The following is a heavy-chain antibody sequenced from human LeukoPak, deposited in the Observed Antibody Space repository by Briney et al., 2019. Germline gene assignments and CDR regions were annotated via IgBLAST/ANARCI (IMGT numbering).Heavy chain of an antibody. CDR2: ISRRDDYT. D-gene: IGHD3-10*01. Sequence: GGSLRLSCAASGFTFSSYAMSWVRQPPGMGLEWVSVISRRDDYTYYADSVKGRFTISRDNSKNTLYLQMNTLRAEDTAVYYCANDYRSGSFHDFWGQGTLVTVSS. V-gene: IGHV3-23*01. J-gene: IGHJ4*02. CDR1: GFTFSSYA. CDR3: ANDYRSGSFHDF.